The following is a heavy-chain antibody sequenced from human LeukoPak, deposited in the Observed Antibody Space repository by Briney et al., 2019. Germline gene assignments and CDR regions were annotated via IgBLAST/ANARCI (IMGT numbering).Heavy chain of an antibody. Sequence: GGSLRLSCAASGLTFSRYGMHWVRQAPGKGLEWVAFISYDGNYKYYADSVKGRFTISRDNSNNTLYLKMNSLRAEDTAVYYCARHVVPATLFDYWGQGTLVTVSS. CDR1: GLTFSRYG. CDR2: ISYDGNYK. J-gene: IGHJ4*02. D-gene: IGHD2-2*01. V-gene: IGHV3-30*02. CDR3: ARHVVPATLFDY.